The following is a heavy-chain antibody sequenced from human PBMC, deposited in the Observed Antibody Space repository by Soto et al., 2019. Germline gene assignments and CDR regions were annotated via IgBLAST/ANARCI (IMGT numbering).Heavy chain of an antibody. V-gene: IGHV3-30*18. Sequence: GWSLRLSCASSVFTFSTYTMHWGRQSPGKGPEWVSVISSGGSNEDYRDSVKGRFIISRDNAKNTLRLQMNSLRSEDTAVYYCAKEVREDDFDSSGYLGYWGQGTLVTVSS. J-gene: IGHJ4*02. CDR2: ISSGGSNE. D-gene: IGHD3-22*01. CDR3: AKEVREDDFDSSGYLGY. CDR1: VFTFSTYT.